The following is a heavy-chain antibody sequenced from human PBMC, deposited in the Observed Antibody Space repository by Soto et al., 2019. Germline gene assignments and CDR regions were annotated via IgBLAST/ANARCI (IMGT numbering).Heavy chain of an antibody. CDR2: INPKDGGT. Sequence: QVQLVQSGAEVKKPGASVKVSCKASGYTFTSYYIHWARQAPGQGLGWMGVINPKDGGTTYAQNLECRVTMTRDTSSSTVSMELSSLRSEDTGLYYCTRGPKMAGTSWFDPWGQGTLVTVSS. V-gene: IGHV1-46*04. CDR3: TRGPKMAGTSWFDP. CDR1: GYTFTSYY. D-gene: IGHD6-19*01. J-gene: IGHJ5*02.